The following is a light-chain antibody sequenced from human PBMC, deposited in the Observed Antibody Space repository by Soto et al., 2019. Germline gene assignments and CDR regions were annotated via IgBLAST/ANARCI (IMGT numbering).Light chain of an antibody. J-gene: IGLJ1*01. CDR1: SSVVGGYNY. CDR3: NSYTRSITYV. V-gene: IGLV2-14*03. Sequence: LTQPVSVSGSPGQSITISCTGTSSVVGGYNYVSWYQQHPGKAPKLMIYDVSNRPSGVSNRFSGSKSGNTASLTISGLQAEDEADYYCNSYTRSITYVFGTGTKVTVL. CDR2: DVS.